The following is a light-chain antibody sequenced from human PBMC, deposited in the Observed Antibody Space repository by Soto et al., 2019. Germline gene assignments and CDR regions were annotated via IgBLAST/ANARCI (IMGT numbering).Light chain of an antibody. CDR2: EVT. CDR1: NSDVGAYNY. J-gene: IGLJ1*01. V-gene: IGLV2-14*01. Sequence: QSDLTQPASVSGSPGQSITISCTGTNSDVGAYNYVSWYQQHPGKAPKLMIYEVTNRPSGVSNRFSGSKSDNTASLTISGLQAEDEGDYYCSSYTTSSALYVFGTGTKLTVL. CDR3: SSYTTSSALYV.